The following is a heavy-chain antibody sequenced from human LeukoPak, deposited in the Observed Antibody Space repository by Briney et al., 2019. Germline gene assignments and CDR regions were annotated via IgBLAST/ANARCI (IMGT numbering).Heavy chain of an antibody. J-gene: IGHJ6*03. V-gene: IGHV1-2*02. D-gene: IGHD6-13*01. Sequence: GASVKVSCKASGYTFTGYYMHWVRQAPGQGLEWMGWINPNSGGTNYAQKFQGRVTMTRDTSISTAYMELSRLRSDDTAVYYCARDMGYSSSWRTGYYYYYYMDVWGKRTTVTVSS. CDR3: ARDMGYSSSWRTGYYYYYYMDV. CDR1: GYTFTGYY. CDR2: INPNSGGT.